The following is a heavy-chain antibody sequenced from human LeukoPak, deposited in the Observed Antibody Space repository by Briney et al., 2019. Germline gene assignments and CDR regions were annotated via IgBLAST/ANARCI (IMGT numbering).Heavy chain of an antibody. CDR1: GFTFSSYA. CDR2: ISGSGGST. D-gene: IGHD2-21*02. V-gene: IGHV3-23*01. CDR3: AKDPEGGDLPDY. J-gene: IGHJ4*02. Sequence: QTGGSLRLSCAASGFTFSSYAMSWVRQAPGKGLEWVSAISGSGGSTYYADSVKGRFTISRDNSKNTLYLQMNSLRAEDTAVYYCAKDPEGGDLPDYWGQGTLVTVSS.